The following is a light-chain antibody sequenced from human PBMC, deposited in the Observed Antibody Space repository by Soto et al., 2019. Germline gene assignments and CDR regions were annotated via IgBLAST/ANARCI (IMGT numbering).Light chain of an antibody. V-gene: IGLV2-11*01. CDR2: DVS. J-gene: IGLJ2*01. CDR1: SSDVGGYNY. Sequence: QSALTQPRSVSGSPGQSVTISCTGTSSDVGGYNYVSWYQQHPGKAPKLMIYDVSKRPSGVPDRFSGSKSGNTASLTISGLQAEDEADYYCTATDDRLTGPVFGGGTKVTVL. CDR3: TATDDRLTGPV.